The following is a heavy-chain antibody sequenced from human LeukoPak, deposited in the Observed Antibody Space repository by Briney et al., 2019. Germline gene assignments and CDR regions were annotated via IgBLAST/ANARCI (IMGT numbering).Heavy chain of an antibody. Sequence: GASVKVSCKASGYTFTGYYMHWVRQAPGQGLEWMGGIIPIFGTANYAQKFQGRVTITTDESTSTAYMELSSLRSEDTAVYYCARGPSIVVVPAALPNWFDPWGQGTLVTVSS. CDR1: GYTFTGYY. CDR2: IIPIFGTA. V-gene: IGHV1-69*05. CDR3: ARGPSIVVVPAALPNWFDP. J-gene: IGHJ5*02. D-gene: IGHD2-2*01.